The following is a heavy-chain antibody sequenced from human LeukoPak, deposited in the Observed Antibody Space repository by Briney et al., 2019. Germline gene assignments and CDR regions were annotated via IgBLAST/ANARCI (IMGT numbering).Heavy chain of an antibody. Sequence: SETLSLTCAVYGGSFSGYYWSWIRQPPGKGLEWVGEINHSGSTNYNPSLKSRVTISVDTSKNQFSLKLSSVTAADTAVYYCVRHQRRWLQLGWFDPWGQGTLVTVSS. J-gene: IGHJ5*02. V-gene: IGHV4-34*01. D-gene: IGHD5-24*01. CDR3: VRHQRRWLQLGWFDP. CDR2: INHSGST. CDR1: GGSFSGYY.